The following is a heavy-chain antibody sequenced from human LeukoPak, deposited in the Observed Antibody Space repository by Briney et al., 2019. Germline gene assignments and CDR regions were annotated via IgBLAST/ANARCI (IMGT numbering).Heavy chain of an antibody. V-gene: IGHV4-38-2*02. Sequence: SETLSLSCTVSGYSISSGYNWGWIRQPPGKGLEWIGSIYHSGSTYYNPSLKSRVIISVDTSKNQFSLKLSSVTAADTAVYYCARIPSGSYYFCDYWGQGTLVTVSS. J-gene: IGHJ4*02. CDR1: GYSISSGYN. CDR3: ARIPSGSYYFCDY. D-gene: IGHD1-26*01. CDR2: IYHSGST.